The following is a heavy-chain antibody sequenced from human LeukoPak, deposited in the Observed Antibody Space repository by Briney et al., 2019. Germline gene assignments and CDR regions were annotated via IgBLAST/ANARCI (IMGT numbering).Heavy chain of an antibody. J-gene: IGHJ3*02. CDR3: VRGDYYDSGTSFIDAFDI. Sequence: GGSLRLSCSASGFSFSRYWMSWVRQAPGKGLEWVANIKQDGSQKFYVASVKGRFTISRDNAKNSLYLQMTSLRAEDTAVYYCVRGDYYDSGTSFIDAFDIWGQGTRVTVSS. CDR2: IKQDGSQK. CDR1: GFSFSRYW. D-gene: IGHD3-10*01. V-gene: IGHV3-7*01.